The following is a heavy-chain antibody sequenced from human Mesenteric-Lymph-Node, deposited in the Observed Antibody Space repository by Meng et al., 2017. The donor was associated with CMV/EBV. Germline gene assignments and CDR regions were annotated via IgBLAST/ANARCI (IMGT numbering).Heavy chain of an antibody. CDR1: GYTFTGYY. V-gene: IGHV1-69*05. J-gene: IGHJ4*02. D-gene: IGHD6-25*01. Sequence: SVKVSCKASGYTFTGYYTHWVRQAPGQGLEWMGGIIPIFGTANYAQKFQGRVTITTDESTSTAYMELSSLRSEDTAVYYCARDPSGSATLDYWGQGTLVTVSS. CDR3: ARDPSGSATLDY. CDR2: IIPIFGTA.